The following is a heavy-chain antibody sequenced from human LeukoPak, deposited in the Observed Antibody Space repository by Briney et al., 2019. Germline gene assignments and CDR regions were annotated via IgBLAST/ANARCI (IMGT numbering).Heavy chain of an antibody. CDR1: GGSFSGYY. CDR3: ARRSAAGDTDMAGLDYYFDY. CDR2: INHSGST. J-gene: IGHJ4*02. V-gene: IGHV4-34*01. D-gene: IGHD5-18*01. Sequence: SETLSLTCAVYGGSFSGYYWSWIRQPPGKGLEWIGEINHSGSTNYNPSLKSRVTISVDTSKNQFSLKLSSVTAADTAVYYCARRSAAGDTDMAGLDYYFDYWGQGTLVTVSS.